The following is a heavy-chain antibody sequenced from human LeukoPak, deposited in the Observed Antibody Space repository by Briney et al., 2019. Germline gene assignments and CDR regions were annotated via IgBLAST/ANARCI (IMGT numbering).Heavy chain of an antibody. CDR1: GFTFSSYA. Sequence: PGRSLRLSCAASGFTFSSYAMHWVRQAPGKGLEWVAVISYDGSNKYYADSVKGRFTISRDNSKNTLYLQINSLRAEDTAVYYCARGRFCDILTGYNDYWGQGTLVTVSS. V-gene: IGHV3-30*04. CDR3: ARGRFCDILTGYNDY. D-gene: IGHD3-9*01. CDR2: ISYDGSNK. J-gene: IGHJ4*02.